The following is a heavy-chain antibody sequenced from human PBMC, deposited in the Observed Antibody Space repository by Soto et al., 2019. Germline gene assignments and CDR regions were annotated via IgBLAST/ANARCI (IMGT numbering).Heavy chain of an antibody. CDR2: ISAYNGNT. CDR1: GYTFTSYG. Sequence: ASVKVSCKASGYTFTSYGISWVRQAPGQGLEWMGWISAYNGNTNYAQKLQGRVTMTTDTSTSTAYMELRSLRSDDTAVYYCAREYYGSEWYDYYYGMDVWGQGTTVTVSS. CDR3: AREYYGSEWYDYYYGMDV. V-gene: IGHV1-18*01. J-gene: IGHJ6*02. D-gene: IGHD3-10*01.